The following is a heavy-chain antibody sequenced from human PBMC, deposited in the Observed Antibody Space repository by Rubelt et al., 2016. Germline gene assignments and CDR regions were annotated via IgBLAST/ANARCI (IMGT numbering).Heavy chain of an antibody. CDR1: GDSVNSYY. CDR3: ARGVPQYYYYGMDV. V-gene: IGHV4-59*08. Sequence: QVQLQESGPGLVRPSETLSLTCTVSGDSVNSYYLSWIRQPPGLGLEWIGYFYYSGSPKYNPPLKSRFPLSHHKSKNQISLELSSVTAADTAVYYCARGVPQYYYYGMDVWGQGTTVTVSS. D-gene: IGHD4/OR15-4a*01. J-gene: IGHJ6*02. CDR2: FYYSGSP.